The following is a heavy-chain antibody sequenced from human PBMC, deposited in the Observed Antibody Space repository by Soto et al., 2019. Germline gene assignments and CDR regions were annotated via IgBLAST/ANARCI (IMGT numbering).Heavy chain of an antibody. CDR3: ASSFTVPAAMGY. CDR2: INAGNGNT. J-gene: IGHJ4*02. CDR1: GYTFTSYA. V-gene: IGHV1-3*01. Sequence: QVQLVQSGAEVKKPGASVKVSCKASGYTFTSYAMHWVRQAPGQRLEWMGWINAGNGNTKYSQKFQGRVTITRDTSASTAYMELSSLRSADTAVYSCASSFTVPAAMGYWGQGTLVTVSS. D-gene: IGHD2-2*01.